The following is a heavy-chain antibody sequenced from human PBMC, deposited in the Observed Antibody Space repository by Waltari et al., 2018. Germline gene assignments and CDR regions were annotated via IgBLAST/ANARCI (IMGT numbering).Heavy chain of an antibody. Sequence: QVQLQESGPGLVKPSETLSLTCAVSGYSISSGYYWGWIRQPPGKGLEWIGSIYHSGRTYYNPSLKSRVTISVDTSKNQFSLKLSSVTAADTAVYYCARDERWPFPYYYYYYMDVWGKGTTVTVSS. CDR3: ARDERWPFPYYYYYYMDV. CDR1: GYSISSGYY. D-gene: IGHD1-1*01. CDR2: IYHSGRT. V-gene: IGHV4-38-2*02. J-gene: IGHJ6*03.